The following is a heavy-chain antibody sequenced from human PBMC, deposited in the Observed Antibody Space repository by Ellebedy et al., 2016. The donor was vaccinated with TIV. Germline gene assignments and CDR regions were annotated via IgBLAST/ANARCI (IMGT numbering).Heavy chain of an antibody. CDR1: GGAINSRNW. CDR2: IYHTGST. V-gene: IGHV4-4*02. CDR3: ARAHPSAYSLFDH. D-gene: IGHD2-15*01. J-gene: IGHJ4*02. Sequence: MPSETLSLTCSVSGGAINSRNWWSWIHQFPGKGLEWIGEIYHTGSTNYNPSLKSRVTMSVDTSKNQLSLKLRSVTAADTAVYYRARAHPSAYSLFDHWGQGTLVTVSS.